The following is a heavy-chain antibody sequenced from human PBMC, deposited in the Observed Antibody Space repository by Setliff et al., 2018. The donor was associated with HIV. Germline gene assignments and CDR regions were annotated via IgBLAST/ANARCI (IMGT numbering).Heavy chain of an antibody. CDR1: GGSFSGNY. D-gene: IGHD2-21*01. Sequence: SETLSLTCAVYGGSFSGNYWNWIRQPPGKGLEWIGEINHSANTNYSPSLKSRVTISVDTSKNQFSLKLNSVTAADTAVYYCTRDLTGFGSIFKYWGQGTLVTVSS. J-gene: IGHJ4*02. CDR2: INHSANT. CDR3: TRDLTGFGSIFKY. V-gene: IGHV4-34*01.